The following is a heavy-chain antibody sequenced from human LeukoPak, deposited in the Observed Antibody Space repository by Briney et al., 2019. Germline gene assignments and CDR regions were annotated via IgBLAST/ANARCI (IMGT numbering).Heavy chain of an antibody. CDR1: GGTFSSYA. Sequence: AASVKVSCKASGGTFSSYAISWVRQAPGQGLEWMGGIIPIFGTANYAQKFQGRVTITTDESTSTAYMELSSLRSEDTAVYYCAREVGRYSYGFDYWGQGTLVTVSS. J-gene: IGHJ4*02. D-gene: IGHD5-18*01. CDR3: AREVGRYSYGFDY. V-gene: IGHV1-69*05. CDR2: IIPIFGTA.